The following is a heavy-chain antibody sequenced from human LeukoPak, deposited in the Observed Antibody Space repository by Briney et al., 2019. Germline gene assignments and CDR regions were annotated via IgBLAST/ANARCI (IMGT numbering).Heavy chain of an antibody. J-gene: IGHJ5*02. CDR2: IIPIFGTA. Sequence: ASVKVSCKASGGTFSSYAISWVRQAPGQGLEWMGGIIPIFGTANYAQKFQGRVTITADESTSTAYMELSSLRSEDTAVYYCAIYYDSRFQYNWFGPWGQGTLVTVSS. D-gene: IGHD3-22*01. CDR1: GGTFSSYA. CDR3: AIYYDSRFQYNWFGP. V-gene: IGHV1-69*01.